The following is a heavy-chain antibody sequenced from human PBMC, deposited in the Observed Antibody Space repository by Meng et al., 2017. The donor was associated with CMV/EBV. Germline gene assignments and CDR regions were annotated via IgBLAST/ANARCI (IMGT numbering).Heavy chain of an antibody. CDR2: IKQDGSEK. V-gene: IGHV3-7*01. J-gene: IGHJ4*02. CDR1: GFTFSSYG. CDR3: ARVRGGFLEWIGRYFDY. D-gene: IGHD3-3*01. Sequence: GESLKISCAASGFTFSSYGMHWVRQAPGKGLEWVANIKQDGSEKYYVDSVKGRFTISRDNAKNSLYLQMNSLRAEDTAVYYCARVRGGFLEWIGRYFDYWGQGTLVTVSS.